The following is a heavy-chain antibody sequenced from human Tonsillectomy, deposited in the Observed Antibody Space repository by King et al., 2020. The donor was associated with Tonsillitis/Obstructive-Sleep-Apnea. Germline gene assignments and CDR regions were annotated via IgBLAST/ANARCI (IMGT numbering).Heavy chain of an antibody. CDR1: GGSISSSKW. J-gene: IGHJ3*02. CDR3: ARGYCSSPSCHGDDAFDI. V-gene: IGHV4-4*02. D-gene: IGHD2-2*01. Sequence: LQLQESGPGLVKPSGTLSLTCAVSGGSISSSKWWRWVRQPPGKGLEWIGKIYHSGSTDYNPSLTSRVTISVDKSKNHFSLRLSSVTAADTAVYYGARGYCSSPSCHGDDAFDIWGQGTMVTVSS. CDR2: IYHSGST.